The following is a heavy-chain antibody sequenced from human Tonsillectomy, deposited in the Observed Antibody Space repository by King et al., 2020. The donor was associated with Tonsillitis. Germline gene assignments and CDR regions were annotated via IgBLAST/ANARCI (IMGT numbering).Heavy chain of an antibody. Sequence: QLVQSGAEVKKPGSSVKVSCKASGGTFSSSAIPWVRQAPGQRLEWMGGIIPIFARTNYAQKFQGRVTITADESTSTAYMELSGLRSEDTAVYYCSRKIVVVPAAIRFYYYYYYMDVWGKGTTVTVSS. J-gene: IGHJ6*03. CDR1: GGTFSSSA. V-gene: IGHV1-69*12. CDR2: IIPIFART. CDR3: SRKIVVVPAAIRFYYYYYYMDV. D-gene: IGHD2-2*02.